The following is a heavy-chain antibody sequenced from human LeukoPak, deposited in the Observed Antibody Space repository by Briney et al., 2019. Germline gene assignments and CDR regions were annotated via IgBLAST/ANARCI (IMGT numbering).Heavy chain of an antibody. CDR2: INHSGST. D-gene: IGHD3-16*01. CDR1: GGSFSGYY. V-gene: IGHV4-34*01. J-gene: IGHJ6*02. CDR3: ARDDDYYYGMDV. Sequence: PSETLSLTCAIYGGSFSGYYWSWIRQPPGKGLEWIGEINHSGSTNYNPSLKSRVTISVDTSKNQFSLKLSSVTAADTAVYYCARDDDYYYGMDVWGQGTTVTVSS.